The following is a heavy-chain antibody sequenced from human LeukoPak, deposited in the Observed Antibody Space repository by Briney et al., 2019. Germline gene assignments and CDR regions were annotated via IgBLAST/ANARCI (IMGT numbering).Heavy chain of an antibody. V-gene: IGHV4-4*07. CDR1: GVSVLRYS. CDR2: IYSSGST. Sequence: SETLSLTCTVSGVSVLRYSWSWIRQPAGKGLEWIGRIYSSGSTDYNPSLKSRVTISVDTSKNQFSLKLTSVTAADTAVYYCATYSGNYNNFEYWGQGTLVTVSS. J-gene: IGHJ4*02. CDR3: ATYSGNYNNFEY. D-gene: IGHD1-26*01.